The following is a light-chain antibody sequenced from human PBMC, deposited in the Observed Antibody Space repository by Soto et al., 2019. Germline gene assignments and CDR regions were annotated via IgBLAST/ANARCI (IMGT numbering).Light chain of an antibody. CDR2: GAS. CDR1: QSVNIH. J-gene: IGKJ1*01. CDR3: QQYNKRPMT. V-gene: IGKV3D-15*01. Sequence: IVLTESPGTLSLSPGETATLSCRASQSVNIHLAWYQQKPGQPPRVLIYGASARATGIPAKFSGSGSGTEFTLTISSLQSEDFAVYYCQQYNKRPMTFGQGTKVDIK.